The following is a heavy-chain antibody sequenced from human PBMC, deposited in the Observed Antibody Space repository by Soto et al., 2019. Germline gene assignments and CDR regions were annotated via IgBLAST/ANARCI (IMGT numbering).Heavy chain of an antibody. CDR1: GASVSNYY. CDR2: IHYTGDS. Sequence: SETLSLTCTVSGASVSNYYWNWVRQPPGKGLEWIGYIHYTGDSKYYPSLKSRVTMSVDTSKNQFSLKMTSVTAADTAVYYCARWGHPAVKAYDIWGQGAMVTVSS. J-gene: IGHJ3*02. V-gene: IGHV4-59*02. CDR3: ARWGHPAVKAYDI. D-gene: IGHD2-21*01.